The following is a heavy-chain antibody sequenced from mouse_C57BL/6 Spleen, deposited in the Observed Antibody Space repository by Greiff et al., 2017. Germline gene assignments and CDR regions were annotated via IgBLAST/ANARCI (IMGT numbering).Heavy chain of an antibody. D-gene: IGHD2-3*01. CDR3: ARSGDGYFYYAMDY. J-gene: IGHJ4*01. Sequence: VKVVESGPGLVAPSQSLSITCTVSGFSLTSYAISWVRQPPGKGLEWLGVIWTGGGTNYNSALKSRLSISKDNSKSQVFLKMNSLQTDDTARYYCARSGDGYFYYAMDYWGQGTSVTVSS. CDR2: IWTGGGT. CDR1: GFSLTSYA. V-gene: IGHV2-9-1*01.